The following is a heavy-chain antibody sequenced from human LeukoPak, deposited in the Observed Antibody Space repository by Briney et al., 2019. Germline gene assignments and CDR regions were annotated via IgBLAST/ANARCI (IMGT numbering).Heavy chain of an antibody. D-gene: IGHD6-19*01. CDR1: GGSISTYY. CDR3: ARDHSTAWTFDY. V-gene: IGHV4-4*07. Sequence: RPSETLSLTCSVSGGSISTYYWNWIRQPAGKGLEWIGHVYSSGSTNYNPSLKSRVTISVDKSKNQFSLKLSSLTAADTAAYYCARDHSTAWTFDYWGQGTLVTVSS. CDR2: VYSSGST. J-gene: IGHJ4*02.